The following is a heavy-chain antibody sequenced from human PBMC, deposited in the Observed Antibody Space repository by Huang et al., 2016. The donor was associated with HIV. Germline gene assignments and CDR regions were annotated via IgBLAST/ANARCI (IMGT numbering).Heavy chain of an antibody. V-gene: IGHV3-30*02. Sequence: QVQLVESGGGVVQPGGSLRLSCETSKFRFSEYGMHWVRQAPGKGLEGVTFIRHDGKHKYDADSVKGRFSVSRDNSKNTLYLQMDSLKDEDTALYLCAKDFYDRSGQQYLGAFDIWGQGTMVTVS. CDR2: IRHDGKHK. D-gene: IGHD3-22*01. CDR1: KFRFSEYG. J-gene: IGHJ3*02. CDR3: AKDFYDRSGQQYLGAFDI.